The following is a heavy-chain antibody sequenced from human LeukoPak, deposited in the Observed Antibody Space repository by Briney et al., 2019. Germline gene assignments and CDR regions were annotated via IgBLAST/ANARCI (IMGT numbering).Heavy chain of an antibody. J-gene: IGHJ5*02. D-gene: IGHD3-22*01. Sequence: DPSETLSLTCTVSGGAISSGDYYWSWIRQPPGKGLEWIGYIYYSGSTYYNPSLKSRVTISVDTSKNQFSLKLSSVTAADTAVYYCARGGDYDSSGYSNWFDPWGQGTLVTVSS. CDR3: ARGGDYDSSGYSNWFDP. V-gene: IGHV4-30-4*01. CDR2: IYYSGST. CDR1: GGAISSGDYY.